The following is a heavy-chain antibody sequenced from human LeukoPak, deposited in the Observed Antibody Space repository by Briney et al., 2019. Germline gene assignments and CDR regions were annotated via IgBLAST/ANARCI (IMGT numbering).Heavy chain of an antibody. CDR3: WRDPNGNYVGAFEF. D-gene: IGHD1-7*01. CDR2: LTANSDDT. V-gene: IGHV3-23*01. CDR1: GFAFSAYA. J-gene: IGHJ3*01. Sequence: GGSLRLSCTASGFAFSAYAMTWVRHVPGKGLDWVSSLTANSDDTTYADSVRGRFTMSRDNSKNSLYLQMNNLRAEDTATYYCWRDPNGNYVGAFEFWGQGTLVTVSS.